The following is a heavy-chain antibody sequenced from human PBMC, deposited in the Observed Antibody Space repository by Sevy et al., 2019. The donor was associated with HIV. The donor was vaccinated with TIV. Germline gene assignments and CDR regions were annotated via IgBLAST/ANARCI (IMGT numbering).Heavy chain of an antibody. CDR1: GGSISSGGYY. V-gene: IGHV4-31*03. J-gene: IGHJ3*02. Sequence: SETLSLTCTVSGGSISSGGYYWSWIRQHPGKGLEWIGYIYYSGSTYYNPSLKSRVTISVDTSKNQFSLKLSSVTAADTAVYYRANYYYDSSGYYAFDIWGQGTMVTVSS. CDR2: IYYSGST. D-gene: IGHD3-22*01. CDR3: ANYYYDSSGYYAFDI.